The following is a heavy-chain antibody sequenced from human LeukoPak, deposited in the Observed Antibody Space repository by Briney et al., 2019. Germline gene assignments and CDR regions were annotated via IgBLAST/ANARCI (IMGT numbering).Heavy chain of an antibody. V-gene: IGHV4-39*01. D-gene: IGHD6-6*01. J-gene: IGHJ5*02. CDR3: ARHRVEYTSSSGFWGWFDP. CDR2: MFYTGNT. Sequence: PSETLSLTCTVSGGSISSSSYYWGWIRQPPGKGLEWIGSMFYTGNTYCNPSLKSRVIISVDTSKNQFSLKLGSVTAADTAVYYCARHRVEYTSSSGFWGWFDPWGQGTLVTVSS. CDR1: GGSISSSSYY.